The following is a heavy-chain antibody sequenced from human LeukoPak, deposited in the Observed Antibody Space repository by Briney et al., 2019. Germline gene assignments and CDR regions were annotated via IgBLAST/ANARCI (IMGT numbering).Heavy chain of an antibody. CDR2: VSGGGANT. CDR3: AKCNRYYYDSSGYSAADY. J-gene: IGHJ4*02. CDR1: GFTFSSYA. Sequence: PGGSLRLSCAASGFTFSSYAMSWVRQTPGKGLEWVSGVSGGGANTYYADSVKGRFTISRDNSKNTLYLQMTSLRAEDTAVYYCAKCNRYYYDSSGYSAADYWGQGTLVTVSS. V-gene: IGHV3-23*01. D-gene: IGHD3-22*01.